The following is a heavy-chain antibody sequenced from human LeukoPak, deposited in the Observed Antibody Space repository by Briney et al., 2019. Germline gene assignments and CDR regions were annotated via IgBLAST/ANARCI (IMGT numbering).Heavy chain of an antibody. CDR3: ARHGYKGSFDF. J-gene: IGHJ5*01. CDR1: GGSINNYY. CDR2: IYYTGST. V-gene: IGHV4-59*08. Sequence: SETLSLTCTVSGGSINNYYWSWIRQPPGRGLEWIGYIYYTGSTSYNPSLESRVTVSVDTSENQFSLRLNSVTAADTAVYYCARHGYKGSFDFWGQGTLVTVSS. D-gene: IGHD5-12*01.